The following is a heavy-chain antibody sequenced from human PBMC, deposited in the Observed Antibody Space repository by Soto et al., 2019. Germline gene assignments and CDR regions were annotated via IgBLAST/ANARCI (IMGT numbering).Heavy chain of an antibody. V-gene: IGHV3-33*01. Sequence: PGGSLRLSCAASGFTFSSYGMHWVRQAPGKGLEWVAVIWYDGSNKYYADSVKGRFTISRDNSKNTLYLQMNSLRAEDTAVYYCARDPVYGGGECFAIPWFDPWGQGTLVTVSS. CDR3: ARDPVYGGGECFAIPWFDP. D-gene: IGHD2-21*01. J-gene: IGHJ5*01. CDR2: IWYDGSNK. CDR1: GFTFSSYG.